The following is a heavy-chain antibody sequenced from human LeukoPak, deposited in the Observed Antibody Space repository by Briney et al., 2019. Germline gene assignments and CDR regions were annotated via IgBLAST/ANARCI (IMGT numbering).Heavy chain of an antibody. D-gene: IGHD6-19*01. CDR3: ARGSPGSSGWYTNDY. J-gene: IGHJ4*02. CDR2: INHSGST. Sequence: KASETLSLTCAVYGGSFSGYYWSWIRQPPGKGLEWIGEINHSGSTNYNPSLKSRVTISVDTSKNQFSLKLSSVTAADTAVYYCARGSPGSSGWYTNDYWGQGTLVTVSS. V-gene: IGHV4-34*01. CDR1: GGSFSGYY.